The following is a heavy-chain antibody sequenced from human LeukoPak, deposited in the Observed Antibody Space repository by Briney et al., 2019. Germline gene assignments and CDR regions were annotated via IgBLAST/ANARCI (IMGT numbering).Heavy chain of an antibody. J-gene: IGHJ4*02. Sequence: SETLSLTCTVSGGSISTSNYYWGWIRQPPGKGLEWIGDIKHSGTTNYSPSLKSRVTISVDTSKNQFSLKLSSVTAADTAVFYCARRTGTYYYDSSGYSPWRYYFDYWGQGTLVTVSS. D-gene: IGHD3-22*01. CDR1: GGSISTSNYY. CDR3: ARRTGTYYYDSSGYSPWRYYFDY. CDR2: IKHSGTT. V-gene: IGHV4-39*07.